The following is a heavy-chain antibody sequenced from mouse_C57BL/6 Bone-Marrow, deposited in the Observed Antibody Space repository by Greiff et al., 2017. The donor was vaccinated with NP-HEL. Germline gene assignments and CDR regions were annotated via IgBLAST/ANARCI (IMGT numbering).Heavy chain of an antibody. V-gene: IGHV1-72*01. CDR2: IDPNSGGT. Sequence: QVQLQQPGAELVKPGASVKLSCKASGYTFTSYWMHWVKQRPGRGLEWIGRIDPNSGGTKYNEKFKSKATLTVDKPSSAAYMQLSSLTSEDSAVYYCAREEITTVVAHFDYWGQGTTLTVSS. CDR3: AREEITTVVAHFDY. J-gene: IGHJ2*01. CDR1: GYTFTSYW. D-gene: IGHD1-1*01.